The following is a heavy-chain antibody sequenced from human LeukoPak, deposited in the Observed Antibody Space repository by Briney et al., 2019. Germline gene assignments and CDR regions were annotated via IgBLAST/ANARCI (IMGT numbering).Heavy chain of an antibody. CDR2: MHHSGTT. CDR1: GGSTSTYY. V-gene: IGHV4-59*01. CDR3: ARVGTYGSGSYLSWLDY. Sequence: SETLSLTCTVSGGSTSTYYWSWIRQPPGKGLEWIVYMHHSGTTNSNPSLESRLTMSIDTSKKQLSLTLSSVAAADTAVYYCARVGTYGSGSYLSWLDYWGQGTLVTVSS. D-gene: IGHD3-10*01. J-gene: IGHJ4*02.